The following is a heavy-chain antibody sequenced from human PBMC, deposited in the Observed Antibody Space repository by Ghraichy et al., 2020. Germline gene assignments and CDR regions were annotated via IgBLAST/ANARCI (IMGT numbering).Heavy chain of an antibody. V-gene: IGHV4-59*01. J-gene: IGHJ6*02. CDR2: IYYSGST. Sequence: SETLSLTCTVSGGSISSYYWSWIRQPPGKGLEWIGYIYYSGSTNYNPSLKSRVTISVDTSKNQFSLKLSSVTAADTAGYYCAREEAYYYGSGSYYKNPYGMDVWGQGTTVTVSS. D-gene: IGHD3-10*01. CDR1: GGSISSYY. CDR3: AREEAYYYGSGSYYKNPYGMDV.